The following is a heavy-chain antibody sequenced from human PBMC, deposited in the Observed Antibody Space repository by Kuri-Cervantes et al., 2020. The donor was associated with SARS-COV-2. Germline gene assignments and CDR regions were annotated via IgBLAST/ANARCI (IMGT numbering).Heavy chain of an antibody. V-gene: IGHV4-59*08. J-gene: IGHJ6*02. CDR2: IYYSGST. Sequence: GSLRLSCTVSGGSISSYYWSWIRQPPGKGLEWIGYIYYSGSTNYNPSLKSRVTISVDTSKNQFSLKLSSVTAADTAVYYCGRHIVAHGRGGMDVWGQGTTVTVSS. D-gene: IGHD2-15*01. CDR3: GRHIVAHGRGGMDV. CDR1: GGSISSYY.